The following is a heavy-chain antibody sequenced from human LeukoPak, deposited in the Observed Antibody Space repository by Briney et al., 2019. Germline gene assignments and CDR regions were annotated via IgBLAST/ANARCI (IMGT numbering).Heavy chain of an antibody. CDR2: VNPNNGGT. V-gene: IGHV1-2*06. J-gene: IGHJ4*02. CDR3: ARDLSSRYGDFDY. Sequence: ASVKVSCKASGYTFTGYYIHWVRQAPGQGLEWMGRVNPNNGGTNYAQKFQGRVTMTRDTSISTAYMELSRLRSDDTAVYYCARDLSSRYGDFDYWGQGTLVTVSS. D-gene: IGHD6-13*01. CDR1: GYTFTGYY.